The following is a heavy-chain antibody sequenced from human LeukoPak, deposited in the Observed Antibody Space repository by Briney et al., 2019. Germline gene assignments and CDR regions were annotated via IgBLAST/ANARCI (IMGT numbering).Heavy chain of an antibody. CDR2: IYYSGST. J-gene: IGHJ4*02. Sequence: SETLSLTCTVSGGSISSYYWSWIRQPPGKGLEWIGYIYYSGSTNYNPSLKSRVTISVDTSKNQFSLKLSSVTAADTAVYYCARGDVVVPAAIPLYDYWGQGTLVTVSS. CDR3: ARGDVVVPAAIPLYDY. CDR1: GGSISSYY. D-gene: IGHD2-2*02. V-gene: IGHV4-59*12.